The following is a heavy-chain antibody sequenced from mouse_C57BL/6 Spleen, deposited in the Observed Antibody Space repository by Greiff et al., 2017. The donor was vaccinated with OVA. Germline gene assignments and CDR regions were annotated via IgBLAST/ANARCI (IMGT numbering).Heavy chain of an antibody. Sequence: VQLQQPGAELVRPGSSVKLSCKASGYTFTSYWMHWVKQRPIQGLEWIGNIDPSDSETHYNQKFKDKATLTVDKSSSTAYMQLSSLTSEDSAVYYCARGAHGYDGYFDVWGTGTTVTVSS. D-gene: IGHD2-2*01. CDR3: ARGAHGYDGYFDV. V-gene: IGHV1-52*01. CDR2: IDPSDSET. J-gene: IGHJ1*03. CDR1: GYTFTSYW.